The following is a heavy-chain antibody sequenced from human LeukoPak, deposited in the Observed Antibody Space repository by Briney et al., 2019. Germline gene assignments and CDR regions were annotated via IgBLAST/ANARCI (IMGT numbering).Heavy chain of an antibody. CDR2: ISGSGGST. CDR1: GFTVSSNY. CDR3: AKDTLMEGGY. V-gene: IGHV3-23*01. Sequence: PGGSLRLSCAASGFTVSSNYMSWVRQAPGKGLEWVSAISGSGGSTYYADSVKGRFTISRDKSKNTLYLQMNSLRAEDTAVYYCAKDTLMEGGYWGQGTLVTVSS. J-gene: IGHJ4*02. D-gene: IGHD2-8*01.